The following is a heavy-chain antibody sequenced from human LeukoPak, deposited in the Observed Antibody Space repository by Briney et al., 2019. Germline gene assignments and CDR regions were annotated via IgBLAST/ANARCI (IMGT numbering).Heavy chain of an antibody. Sequence: ASVKVSCKASGGTFSSYAISWVRQAPGQGLEWMGGIIPIFGTANYAQKFQGRVTITTDESTSTAYMELSSLRSEDTAVYYCARDGPPYCSSTSCYPRDAFDIWGQGTMVTVSS. CDR3: ARDGPPYCSSTSCYPRDAFDI. V-gene: IGHV1-69*05. CDR1: GGTFSSYA. J-gene: IGHJ3*02. CDR2: IIPIFGTA. D-gene: IGHD2-2*01.